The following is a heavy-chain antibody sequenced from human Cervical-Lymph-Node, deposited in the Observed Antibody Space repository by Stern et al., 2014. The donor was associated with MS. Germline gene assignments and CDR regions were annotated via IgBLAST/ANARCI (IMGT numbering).Heavy chain of an antibody. CDR3: AIDGSD. D-gene: IGHD3-10*01. CDR1: GFTFSGHS. V-gene: IGHV3-7*01. Sequence: EVQLVESGGGLVQPGGSLRLSCAASGFTFSGHSMTWVRQAPGKGLEWVARINQDGSEKYYVDSVKGRFTISRDNAKNSLFLQLNSLRADDTAMYYCAIDGSDWGQGTLVTVSS. CDR2: INQDGSEK. J-gene: IGHJ4*02.